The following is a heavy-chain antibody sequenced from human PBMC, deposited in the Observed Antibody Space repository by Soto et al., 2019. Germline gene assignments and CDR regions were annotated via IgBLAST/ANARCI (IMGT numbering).Heavy chain of an antibody. CDR2: TYYRSKWYN. CDR1: GDSVSSNSAA. CDR3: ARDLTGIAVAGLYYYYYGMDV. V-gene: IGHV6-1*01. J-gene: IGHJ6*02. D-gene: IGHD6-19*01. Sequence: SQTLSLTCAISGDSVSSNSAAWNWIRQSPSRGLEWPGRTYYRSKWYNDYAVSVKSRITINPDTSKNQFSLQLNSVTPEDTAVYYCARDLTGIAVAGLYYYYYGMDVWGQGTTVTVSS.